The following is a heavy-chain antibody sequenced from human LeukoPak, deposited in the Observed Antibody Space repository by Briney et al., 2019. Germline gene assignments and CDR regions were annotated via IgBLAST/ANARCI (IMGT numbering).Heavy chain of an antibody. CDR1: GGPISQYY. J-gene: IGHJ4*02. CDR2: IYYSGST. Sequence: SETLSLTCTVSGGPISQYYWSWIRQPPGKGLEWIGFIYYSGSTKSNPSLKSRVTISIDTSQNQFSLRLTSLTAADTPVYFCAREGDGYSYPYWGRGTLVTVSS. V-gene: IGHV4-59*01. D-gene: IGHD5-24*01. CDR3: AREGDGYSYPY.